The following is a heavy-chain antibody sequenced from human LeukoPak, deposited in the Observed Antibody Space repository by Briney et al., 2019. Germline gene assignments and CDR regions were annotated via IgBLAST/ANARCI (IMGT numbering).Heavy chain of an antibody. J-gene: IGHJ4*02. CDR1: GGSISSYY. V-gene: IGHV4-4*09. Sequence: SETLSLTCTVSGGSISSYYWSWIRQPPGKGLEWIGYIYTSGSTNYNPSLKSRVTISVDTSKNQFSLKLSSVTAADTAVYYCARGSGYYSEFFDHWGQGTLVTVSS. D-gene: IGHD3-22*01. CDR2: IYTSGST. CDR3: ARGSGYYSEFFDH.